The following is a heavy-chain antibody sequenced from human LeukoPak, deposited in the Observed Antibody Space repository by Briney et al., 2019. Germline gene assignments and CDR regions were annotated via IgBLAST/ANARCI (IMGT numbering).Heavy chain of an antibody. CDR2: ISYDGSNK. CDR1: GFTFSSYA. D-gene: IGHD2-2*01. J-gene: IGHJ5*02. Sequence: PGRSLRLSCAASGFTFSSYAMHWVRQAPGKGLEWVAVISYDGSNKYYADSVKGRFTISRDNSKNTLYLQMNSLRAEDTAVYYCARDGRHCSSTSCYYGDWFDPWGQGTLVTVSS. CDR3: ARDGRHCSSTSCYYGDWFDP. V-gene: IGHV3-30-3*01.